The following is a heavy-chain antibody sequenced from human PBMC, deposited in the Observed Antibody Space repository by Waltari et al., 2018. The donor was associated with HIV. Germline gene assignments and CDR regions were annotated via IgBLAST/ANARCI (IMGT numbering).Heavy chain of an antibody. V-gene: IGHV3-30*02. D-gene: IGHD3-3*01. Sequence: QVQLVESGGGVVPPGGSLRLSCAASEFTFSSSGMHWVRQAPGKGLEWVAFIRHDGSNKDYADSVKGRFTITRDNPKNTLYLQMNSLRAEDTAMYYCAKELRFLSRYFGMDVWGQGTTVTVSS. CDR3: AKELRFLSRYFGMDV. CDR2: IRHDGSNK. CDR1: EFTFSSSG. J-gene: IGHJ6*02.